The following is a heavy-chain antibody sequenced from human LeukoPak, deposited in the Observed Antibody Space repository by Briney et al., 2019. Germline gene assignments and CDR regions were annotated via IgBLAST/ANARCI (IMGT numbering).Heavy chain of an antibody. Sequence: GGSLRLSCAASGFTFSDYYMSWIRQAPGKGLEWVSYITSSGSYTDYADSVKGRFTMSRDNAKNSLYLQMNSLRAEDTAVYYCARDPRSGWYMDVWGQGTTVTVSS. D-gene: IGHD6-19*01. CDR2: ITSSGSYT. V-gene: IGHV3-11*06. CDR3: ARDPRSGWYMDV. CDR1: GFTFSDYY. J-gene: IGHJ6*03.